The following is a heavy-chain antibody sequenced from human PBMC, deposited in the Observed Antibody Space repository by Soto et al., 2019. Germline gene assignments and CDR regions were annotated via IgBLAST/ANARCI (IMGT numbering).Heavy chain of an antibody. V-gene: IGHV2-5*01. CDR3: THRSCGGGSCHNVFDV. Sequence: XGPNACDPTQTLPLTCTFSWSSVITSGEGVGWIRQPPGKALEWLALIYWNYDKHYSPSLKSRLTITKDTSKNQVVLTMTSLDPVDTATYFCTHRSCGGGSCHNVFDVWGQGAMVTVSS. J-gene: IGHJ3*01. CDR1: WSSVITSGEG. D-gene: IGHD2-15*01. CDR2: IYWNYDK.